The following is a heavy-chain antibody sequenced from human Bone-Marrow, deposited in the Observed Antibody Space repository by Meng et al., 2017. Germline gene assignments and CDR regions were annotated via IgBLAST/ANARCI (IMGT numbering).Heavy chain of an antibody. CDR2: ISSSGSTI. CDR1: GFTFSSYE. V-gene: IGHV3-48*03. Sequence: GGSLRLSCAASGFTFSSYEMNWVRQAPGKGLEWVSYISSSGSTIFYADSVKGRFTISRDNTKNSLYLQMNSLKAEDTAVYYCTTARMNPGYGDYEVYYYYCMDVWGQGTMVTVSS. D-gene: IGHD4-17*01. J-gene: IGHJ6*02. CDR3: TTARMNPGYGDYEVYYYYCMDV.